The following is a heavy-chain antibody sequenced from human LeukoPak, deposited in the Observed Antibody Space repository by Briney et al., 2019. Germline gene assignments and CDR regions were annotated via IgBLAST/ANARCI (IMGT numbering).Heavy chain of an antibody. J-gene: IGHJ3*01. V-gene: IGHV4-39*01. CDR2: MFYSGST. CDR3: AVAGVRYYDSSGLHAFDF. CDR1: GGSISSRSHC. D-gene: IGHD3-22*01. Sequence: LETLSLTCTVSGGSISSRSHCWGWIRQPPGKGLEWIGTMFYSGSTYYNPSLKSRVAISVDTSENQFSLELNSVTAADTAVYYCAVAGVRYYDSSGLHAFDFWGRGTMVTVSS.